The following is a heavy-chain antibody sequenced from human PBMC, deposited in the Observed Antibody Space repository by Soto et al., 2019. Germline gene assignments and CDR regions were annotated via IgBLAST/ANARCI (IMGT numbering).Heavy chain of an antibody. J-gene: IGHJ6*02. CDR3: ARAPYSRSTHYWYYNYGMDV. D-gene: IGHD6-13*01. Sequence: EAQLVESGGGLVQPGGSLRLSCAASGFTFSSHWMSWVRQAPGKGLEWVANIRQDGGEKYYVDSVKGRFTISRDNAKNSLYLPMNSLRGEDTAVYYCARAPYSRSTHYWYYNYGMDVWGQGTTVTVSS. CDR1: GFTFSSHW. CDR2: IRQDGGEK. V-gene: IGHV3-7*03.